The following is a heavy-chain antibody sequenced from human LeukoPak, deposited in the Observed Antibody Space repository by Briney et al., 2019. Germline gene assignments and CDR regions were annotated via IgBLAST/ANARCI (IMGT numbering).Heavy chain of an antibody. Sequence: GGSLRLSCAASGFSFSDYYMHWVRQAPGKGLEWVSSISFDSGDETLYADSVKGRFTISRDNTKNSMFLQMDSLTVEDTALYFCTRDLPATISLGDDYWGPGTPVTASS. CDR1: GFSFSDYY. CDR2: ISFDSGDET. CDR3: TRDLPATISLGDDY. D-gene: IGHD5-12*01. J-gene: IGHJ4*01. V-gene: IGHV3-21*01.